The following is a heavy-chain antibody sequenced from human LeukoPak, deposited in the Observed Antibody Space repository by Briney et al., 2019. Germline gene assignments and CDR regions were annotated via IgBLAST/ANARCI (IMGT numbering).Heavy chain of an antibody. J-gene: IGHJ4*02. CDR2: IGWNSGGI. Sequence: GGSLRLSCAASGFTFDDYAMHWVRQAPGKGLEWVSGIGWNSGGIVYADSVKGRFTISRDNAKNSLYLQMNSLRAEDTAVYYCAKDRSSHWGQGTLVTVSS. CDR3: AKDRSSH. V-gene: IGHV3-9*01. CDR1: GFTFDDYA.